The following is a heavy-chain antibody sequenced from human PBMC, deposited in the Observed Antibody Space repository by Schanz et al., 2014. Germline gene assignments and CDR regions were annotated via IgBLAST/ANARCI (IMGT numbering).Heavy chain of an antibody. CDR2: INWNGGST. CDR3: ARDSGSSSWYPSDY. J-gene: IGHJ4*02. D-gene: IGHD6-13*01. V-gene: IGHV3-20*04. CDR1: GFTVSNSY. Sequence: EVQLVESGGGVVRPGGSLRLSCAASGFTVSNSYIHWVRQAPGKGLEWVSGINWNGGSTGYADSVKGRFTISRDNAKNSLYLQMNSLRAEDTALYYCARDSGSSSWYPSDYWGQGTLVTVSS.